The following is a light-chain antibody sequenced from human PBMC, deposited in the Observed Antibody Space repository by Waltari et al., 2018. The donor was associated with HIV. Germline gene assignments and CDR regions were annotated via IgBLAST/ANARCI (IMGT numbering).Light chain of an antibody. CDR3: AAWDDSLNGM. V-gene: IGLV1-44*01. J-gene: IGLJ3*02. CDR1: STNIGSHI. Sequence: QSVLTQPPSVSGTPGQHVTISCSGSSTNIGSHIAHWYQQGPEAAPKLLIYSNDQRPSGVPDRFSGSKSGTSASLAISGLQSADEADYYCAAWDDSLNGMFGGGTKLTV. CDR2: SND.